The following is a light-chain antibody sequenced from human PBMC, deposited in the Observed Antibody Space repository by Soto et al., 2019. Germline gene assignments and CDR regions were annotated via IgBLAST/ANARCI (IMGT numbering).Light chain of an antibody. Sequence: IVLTQSPATLSLSPGERATLSCRASQSVSSYLAWYQQKPGQAPRLLIYDASTRATAIPARFSGSGSGTDFTLTISSLEPEDSAVYYCQQRSAGVTFGQGTRLEIK. CDR1: QSVSSY. CDR2: DAS. CDR3: QQRSAGVT. J-gene: IGKJ5*01. V-gene: IGKV3-11*01.